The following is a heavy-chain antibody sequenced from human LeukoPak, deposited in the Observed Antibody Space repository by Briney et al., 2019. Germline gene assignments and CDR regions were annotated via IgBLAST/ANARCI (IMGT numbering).Heavy chain of an antibody. Sequence: SETLSLTCAVYGRSFSGYYWSWIRQPPGKGLEWIGEINHSGSTNYNPSLKGRVTISVDTSKNQFSLKLSSVTAADTAVYYCARGLVDTAMDGKNFDYWGQGTLVTVSS. CDR2: INHSGST. CDR3: ARGLVDTAMDGKNFDY. J-gene: IGHJ4*02. D-gene: IGHD5-18*01. CDR1: GRSFSGYY. V-gene: IGHV4-34*01.